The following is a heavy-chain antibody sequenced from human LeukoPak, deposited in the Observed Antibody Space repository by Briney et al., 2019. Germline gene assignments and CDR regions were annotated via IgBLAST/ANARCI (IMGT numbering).Heavy chain of an antibody. CDR2: ISSSGST. CDR1: GGSISNYY. D-gene: IGHD3-22*01. V-gene: IGHV4-4*07. J-gene: IGHJ3*02. CDR3: ARGPYSYDSSGAFDI. Sequence: SETLSLTCTVSGGSISNYYWSWIRQPAGKGLEWIGRISSSGSTNYNPSLKSRVTISVDTSKNQFSLRLSSVTAADTAVYFCARGPYSYDSSGAFDIWGQGTMVTVSS.